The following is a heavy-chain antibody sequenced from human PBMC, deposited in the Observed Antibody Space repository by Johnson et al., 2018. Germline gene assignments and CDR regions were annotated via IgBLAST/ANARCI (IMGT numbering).Heavy chain of an antibody. CDR1: GGTFSNFA. J-gene: IGHJ3*02. CDR3: ACAGAHFDWLGYDAFDI. CDR2: IIPIFGPA. Sequence: QVQLVQSGAEVQKPGSSVKVSCKASGGTFSNFALSWVRQPPGQGLEWMGGIIPIFGPANYAQKFQGRVTITAAGSTTADMELSSLTSEDTAVYYGACAGAHFDWLGYDAFDIWGQGTMVTVSS. D-gene: IGHD3-9*01. V-gene: IGHV1-69*01.